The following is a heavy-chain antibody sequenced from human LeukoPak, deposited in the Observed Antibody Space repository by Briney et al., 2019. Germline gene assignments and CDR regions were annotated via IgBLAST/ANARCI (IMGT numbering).Heavy chain of an antibody. J-gene: IGHJ5*02. V-gene: IGHV1-69*04. Sequence: SVKVSCKASVGTFSSYAISWVRQAPGQGLEWMGRIIPIFGIANYAQKFQGRVTITADKSTSTAYMELSSLRSEDTAVYYCARGGRSTSTSSLNWFDPWGQGTLVTVSS. CDR2: IIPIFGIA. D-gene: IGHD2-2*01. CDR3: ARGGRSTSTSSLNWFDP. CDR1: VGTFSSYA.